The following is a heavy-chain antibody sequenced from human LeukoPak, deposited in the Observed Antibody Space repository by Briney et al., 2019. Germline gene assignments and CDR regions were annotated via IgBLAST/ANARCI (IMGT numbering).Heavy chain of an antibody. Sequence: GGSLRLSCAASGFTFTNYEMSWVRQAPGKGLEWLSSISGSGDSVFYADSVKGRFTISRDNSLNTLHLQMNSLRAEDTAVYYCARDGAIAVAEDYFDYWGQGTLVTVSS. V-gene: IGHV3-23*01. J-gene: IGHJ4*02. D-gene: IGHD6-19*01. CDR3: ARDGAIAVAEDYFDY. CDR2: ISGSGDSV. CDR1: GFTFTNYE.